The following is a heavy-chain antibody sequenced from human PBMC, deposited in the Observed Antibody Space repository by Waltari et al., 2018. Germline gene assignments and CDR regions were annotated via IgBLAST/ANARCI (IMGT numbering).Heavy chain of an antibody. J-gene: IGHJ5*02. D-gene: IGHD6-13*01. CDR3: ARNPGIAAVNWFDP. CDR2: IIPIFGTA. CDR1: GGTFCSYA. V-gene: IGHV1-69*12. Sequence: QVQLVQSGAEVKKPGFSVKVSCKASGGTFCSYAISWVRQATGQGLEWMGGIIPIFGTANYAQKFQGRVTITADESTSTAYMELSSLRSEDTAVYYCARNPGIAAVNWFDPWGQGTLVTVSS.